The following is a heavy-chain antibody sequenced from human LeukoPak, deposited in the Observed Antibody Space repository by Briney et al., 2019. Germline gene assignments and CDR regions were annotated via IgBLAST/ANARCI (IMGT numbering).Heavy chain of an antibody. Sequence: ASVRVSCKPSVGTFSNYAISWVRQAPGQGLEWMGRIIPFLDTSTYARKFQGRLIFTADKSTNIAYMELSSLRFQDTAVYYCAREGEAEAAAGLYGLDVWGQGTTVTVSS. V-gene: IGHV1-69*04. CDR3: AREGEAEAAAGLYGLDV. D-gene: IGHD6-25*01. CDR1: VGTFSNYA. J-gene: IGHJ6*02. CDR2: IIPFLDTS.